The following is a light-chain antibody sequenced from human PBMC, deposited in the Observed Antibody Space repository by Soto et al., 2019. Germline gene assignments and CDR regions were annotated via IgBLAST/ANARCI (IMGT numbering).Light chain of an antibody. CDR2: AAS. J-gene: IGKJ5*01. V-gene: IGKV3-20*01. CDR3: HQYGEPPLT. Sequence: LRQSPGTLPLSPAERATLSCRASQSVSSSHLAWYQHKPGQAPRLLIYAASSRATGSPDRCSGGGSGTDFTLTIIRLEPEEFTVYYCHQYGEPPLTFGQGTRLEI. CDR1: QSVSSSH.